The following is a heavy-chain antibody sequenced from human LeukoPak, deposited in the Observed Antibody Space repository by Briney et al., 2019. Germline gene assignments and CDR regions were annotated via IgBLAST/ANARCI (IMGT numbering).Heavy chain of an antibody. Sequence: PSETLSLTCTVSGGSISSGSYYWSWIRQPAGKGLEWIGRIYTSGYTNYNPSLKSRVTISVDTSKNQFSLKLSSVTAADTAVYYCARVIVPKYYYGSGSGINWFDPWGQGTLVTVSS. CDR1: GGSISSGSYY. J-gene: IGHJ5*02. D-gene: IGHD3-10*01. CDR2: IYTSGYT. V-gene: IGHV4-61*02. CDR3: ARVIVPKYYYGSGSGINWFDP.